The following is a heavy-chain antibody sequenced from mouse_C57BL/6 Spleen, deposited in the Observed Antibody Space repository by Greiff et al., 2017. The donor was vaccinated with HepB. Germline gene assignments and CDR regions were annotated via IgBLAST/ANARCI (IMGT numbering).Heavy chain of an antibody. V-gene: IGHV3-6*01. Sequence: ESGPGLVKPSQSLSLTCSVTGYSITSGYYWNWIRQFPGNKLEWMGYISYDGSNNYNPSLKNRISITRDTSKNQFFLKLNSVTTEDTATYYCARDGNSRGYYYAMDYWGQGTSVTVSS. CDR2: ISYDGSN. D-gene: IGHD2-1*01. CDR3: ARDGNSRGYYYAMDY. CDR1: GYSITSGYY. J-gene: IGHJ4*01.